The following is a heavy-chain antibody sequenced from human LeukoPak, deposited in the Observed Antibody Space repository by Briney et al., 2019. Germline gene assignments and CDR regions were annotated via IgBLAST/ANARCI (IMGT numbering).Heavy chain of an antibody. V-gene: IGHV5-51*01. J-gene: IGHJ4*02. CDR1: GYSFTSYW. CDR3: VRHGLGSSWFGFDY. CDR2: IYPGDSDP. D-gene: IGHD6-13*01. Sequence: GESLKISCKGSGYSFTSYWIGWVRQMPGKGLEWMGIIYPGDSDPRYSPSFQGQVTISADTSFSTAYLQWSSLKASDSAMYYCVRHGLGSSWFGFDYWGQGTLVTVSS.